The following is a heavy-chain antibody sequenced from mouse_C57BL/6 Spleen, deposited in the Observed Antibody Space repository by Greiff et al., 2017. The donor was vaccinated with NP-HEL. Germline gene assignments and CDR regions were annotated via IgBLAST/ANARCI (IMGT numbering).Heavy chain of an antibody. D-gene: IGHD2-4*01. CDR2: ISDGGSYT. CDR3: ARDYYDYDGPFDY. V-gene: IGHV5-4*01. CDR1: GFTFSSYA. Sequence: DVKLVESGGGLVKPGGSLKLSCAASGFTFSSYAMSWVRQTPEKRLEWVATISDGGSYTYYPDNVKGRFTISRDNAKNNLYLQMSHLKSEDTAMYYCARDYYDYDGPFDYWGQGTTLTVSS. J-gene: IGHJ2*01.